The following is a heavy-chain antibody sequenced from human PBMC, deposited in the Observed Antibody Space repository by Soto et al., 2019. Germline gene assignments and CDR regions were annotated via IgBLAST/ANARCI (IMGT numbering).Heavy chain of an antibody. Sequence: QVQLQESGPGLVKPSETLSLTCTVSAGSISSSYWSWIRQPPGKGLEWIGYIHYTGSTNYKPSLKSRVTISVDTSKNQCSLKLTSVTAADTAVYYCARDGDAYNVRLKYWGQGTLVTVSS. V-gene: IGHV4-59*01. CDR1: AGSISSSY. J-gene: IGHJ4*02. D-gene: IGHD1-1*01. CDR2: IHYTGST. CDR3: ARDGDAYNVRLKY.